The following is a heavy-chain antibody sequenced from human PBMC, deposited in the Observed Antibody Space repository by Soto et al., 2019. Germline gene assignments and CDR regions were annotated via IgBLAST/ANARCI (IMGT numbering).Heavy chain of an antibody. CDR2: IYYSGST. Sequence: SETLSLTXTVSGGSISSSSYYWGWIRQPPGRGLEWIGSIYYSGSTYYNPSLKSRVTISVDTSKNQFSLKLSSVTAADTAVYYCARGRNWFDPWGQGTLVTVSS. V-gene: IGHV4-39*01. CDR3: ARGRNWFDP. J-gene: IGHJ5*02. CDR1: GGSISSSSYY.